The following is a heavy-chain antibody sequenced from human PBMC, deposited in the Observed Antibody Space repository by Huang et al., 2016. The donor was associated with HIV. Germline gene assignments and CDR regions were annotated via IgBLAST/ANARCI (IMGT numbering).Heavy chain of an antibody. D-gene: IGHD6-13*01. CDR1: GFDFSSYA. CDR2: ISNDGNNM. CDR3: ARGGILGTSWYRPFDY. Sequence: QVQLGESGGGVVQPEKSLRLACAASGFDFSSYAMNWVRQATGKGPQWVGVISNDGNNMYYSDSVKGRFIISRDKSKNTLYLQMNSLRGEDTAIYYCARGGILGTSWYRPFDYWGQGTLVTVSS. V-gene: IGHV3-30-3*01. J-gene: IGHJ4*02.